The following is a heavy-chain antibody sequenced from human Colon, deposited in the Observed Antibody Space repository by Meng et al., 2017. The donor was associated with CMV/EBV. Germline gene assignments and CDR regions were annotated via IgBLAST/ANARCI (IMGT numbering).Heavy chain of an antibody. CDR1: GFTFSNSG. D-gene: IGHD5-18*01. J-gene: IGHJ5*02. CDR3: ARDLQLST. CDR2: IRFDGSQK. V-gene: IGHV3-30*02. Sequence: GESLKISCAASGFTFSNSGMHWVRRAPGKGLDWVAFIRFDGSQKFYAESVKGRFTISRDNSENTVYLQMNSLRADDTAVYYCARDLQLSTWGQGTLVTVSS.